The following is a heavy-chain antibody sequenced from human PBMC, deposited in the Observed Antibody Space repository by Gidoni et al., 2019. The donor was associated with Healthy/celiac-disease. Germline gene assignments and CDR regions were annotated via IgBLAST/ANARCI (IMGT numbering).Heavy chain of an antibody. J-gene: IGHJ4*02. Sequence: QVQLVESGRGVVQPGRSLSLSCAASGFTFRCCAMHWVRQAPDKGLGWVAVISYDRSNKYYADSVKGRFTISRDNSKNTLYLQMISLRAEDTAVYYCARVGWDTGSSGYYFDYWSQGTLVTVSS. V-gene: IGHV3-30-3*01. D-gene: IGHD6-13*01. CDR2: ISYDRSNK. CDR1: GFTFRCCA. CDR3: ARVGWDTGSSGYYFDY.